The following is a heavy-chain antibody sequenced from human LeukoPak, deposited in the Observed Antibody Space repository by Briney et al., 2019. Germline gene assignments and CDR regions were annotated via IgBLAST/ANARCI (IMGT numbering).Heavy chain of an antibody. CDR1: GYTFTSYS. CDR2: INPSGGST. CDR3: ARGDGYSMARN. V-gene: IGHV1-46*01. D-gene: IGHD5-24*01. J-gene: IGHJ4*02. Sequence: ASVKVSCKASGYTFTSYSMHWGRHAPGQGLEWMGIINPSGGSTSYAQKSQGRVTMTRDMSTSTVYRELSSLRSEDTAVYYCARGDGYSMARNWGQGTLVTVSS.